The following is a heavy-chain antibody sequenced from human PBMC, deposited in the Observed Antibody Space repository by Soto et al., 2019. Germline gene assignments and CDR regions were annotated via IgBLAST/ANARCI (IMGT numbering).Heavy chain of an antibody. CDR3: ARCGWGLPYFDY. Sequence: QVQLQESGPGLVKPSQTLSLTCTVSGGSISSGDYYWSGIRQSPGKGLEWIGYIYYSGSTYYNPSLKSRVTISVDTSKNQFSLKLSSVTAADTAVYYCARCGWGLPYFDYWGQGTLVTVSS. CDR2: IYYSGST. V-gene: IGHV4-30-4*01. CDR1: GGSISSGDYY. D-gene: IGHD1-26*01. J-gene: IGHJ4*02.